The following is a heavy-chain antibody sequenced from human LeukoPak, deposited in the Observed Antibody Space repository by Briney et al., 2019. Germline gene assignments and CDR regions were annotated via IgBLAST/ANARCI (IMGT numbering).Heavy chain of an antibody. CDR2: IYYSGST. D-gene: IGHD4-11*01. Sequence: SQTLSHTCTVSVGYISSAGYYWSWIRHHPGKGLEWIGYIYYSGSTYYNPSLKSRVTISVDTSKNQFSLKLSSVTAADTAVYYCARSGESDYSNYDWGQGTLVTVSS. V-gene: IGHV4-31*03. J-gene: IGHJ4*02. CDR3: ARSGESDYSNYD. CDR1: VGYISSAGYY.